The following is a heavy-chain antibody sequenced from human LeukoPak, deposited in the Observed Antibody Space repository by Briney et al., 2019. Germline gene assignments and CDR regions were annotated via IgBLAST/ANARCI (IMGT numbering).Heavy chain of an antibody. Sequence: GASLRLSCAASGFTFSSYAMSWVRQAPGKGLDWVSAISGSGGSTYYADSVKGRFTISRDNSKNALYLQMNSLRAEDTAVYYCAKDRDTSFDYWGQGTLVTVSS. CDR3: AKDRDTSFDY. J-gene: IGHJ4*02. V-gene: IGHV3-23*01. CDR2: ISGSGGST. CDR1: GFTFSSYA. D-gene: IGHD3-10*01.